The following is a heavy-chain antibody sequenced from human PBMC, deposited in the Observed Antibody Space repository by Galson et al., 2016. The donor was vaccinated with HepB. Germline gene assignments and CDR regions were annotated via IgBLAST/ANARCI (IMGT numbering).Heavy chain of an antibody. D-gene: IGHD4-17*01. Sequence: SLRLSCAASGFSFDSYGMHWVRQAPGKGLESVAIISYDGSKKNYADSVKGRFTISRDNSKNMLYLQMYSLRAEDTAVYFCAKDLVDYGDYDHYYYGMDVWGQGTMVTVSS. CDR1: GFSFDSYG. J-gene: IGHJ6*02. CDR2: ISYDGSKK. CDR3: AKDLVDYGDYDHYYYGMDV. V-gene: IGHV3-30*18.